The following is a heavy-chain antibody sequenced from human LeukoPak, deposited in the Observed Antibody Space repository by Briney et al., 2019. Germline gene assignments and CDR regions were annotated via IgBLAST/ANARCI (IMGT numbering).Heavy chain of an antibody. J-gene: IGHJ4*02. CDR2: ISGSGGST. Sequence: GGSLRLSCAASGVTFSSYAMSWVRQAPGKGLEWVSAISGSGGSTYYADSVKGRFTISRDNSKNTLYLQMNSLRAEDTAVYYCAKDSGSYYRMLDYWGQGTLVTVSS. D-gene: IGHD3-10*01. CDR3: AKDSGSYYRMLDY. V-gene: IGHV3-23*01. CDR1: GVTFSSYA.